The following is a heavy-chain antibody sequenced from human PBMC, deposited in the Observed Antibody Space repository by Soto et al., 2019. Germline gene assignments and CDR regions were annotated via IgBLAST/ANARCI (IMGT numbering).Heavy chain of an antibody. V-gene: IGHV3-74*01. CDR3: ARGAVAMAPFDL. D-gene: IGHD6-19*01. CDR1: GFNFSSYW. J-gene: IGHJ4*02. CDR2: INSDGSFT. Sequence: EVQLVESGGGLVQPGGCLRLSCAASGFNFSSYWMHWVRQAPGKGLVWVSRINSDGSFTSDADSVTGRFTISRDNAKNMLYLQMNSLRAEDTAVYYWARGAVAMAPFDLWGLGAPVTVSS.